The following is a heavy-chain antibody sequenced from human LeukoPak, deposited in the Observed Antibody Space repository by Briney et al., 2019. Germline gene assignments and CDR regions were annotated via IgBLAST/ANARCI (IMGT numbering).Heavy chain of an antibody. J-gene: IGHJ4*02. CDR1: HYSINSGYY. V-gene: IGHV4-38-2*02. CDR3: ATGAGPFDY. D-gene: IGHD4-17*01. CDR2: FYTGGGP. Sequence: PSETLSLTCTVSHYSINSGYYWGWIRQPPGKRLEWIGRFYTGGGPNYNPSLKSRVTMSLDTSKNQFFLKLSSVTAADTAVYFCATGAGPFDYWGQGILVTVSS.